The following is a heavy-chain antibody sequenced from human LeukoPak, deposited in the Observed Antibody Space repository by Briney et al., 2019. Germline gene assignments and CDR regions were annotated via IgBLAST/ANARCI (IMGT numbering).Heavy chain of an antibody. CDR1: GGSISRYY. CDR2: IYYSGST. V-gene: IGHV4-59*01. J-gene: IGHJ4*02. CDR3: AGLSLSYRLYFDY. D-gene: IGHD1-1*01. Sequence: SETLSLTRTVSGGSISRYYWSWIRQPPGKGLEGIGYIYYSGSTNYNPSLKSRVTISVDTSKNQFSLKLSFVTAADTAVYYGAGLSLSYRLYFDYWGQGNLVTVSS.